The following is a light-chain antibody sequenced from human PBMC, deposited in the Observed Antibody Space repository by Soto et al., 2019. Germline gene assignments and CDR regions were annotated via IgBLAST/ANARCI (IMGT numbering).Light chain of an antibody. CDR1: SSDVGGYIY. CDR3: SSYTTSSTLYV. V-gene: IGLV2-14*01. CDR2: EIT. J-gene: IGLJ1*01. Sequence: QSVLTQPASVSGSPGQSITISCTGTSSDVGGYIYVSWYQQHSGKAPKLIIYEITNRPSGVSNRFSGSKSGNTASLTISGLQAEGEADYYCSSYTTSSTLYVFGTGTKVTVL.